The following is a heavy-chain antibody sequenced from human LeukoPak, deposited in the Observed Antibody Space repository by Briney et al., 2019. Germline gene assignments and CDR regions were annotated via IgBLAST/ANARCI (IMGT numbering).Heavy chain of an antibody. CDR3: AREEFASGHYYDSSRYYYYYYGMDV. V-gene: IGHV6-1*01. CDR2: TYYKCKWYN. J-gene: IGHJ6*02. D-gene: IGHD3-22*01. CDR1: GESVSATGAA. Sequence: SLTLSLTCVISGESVSATGAAWNWIRQGPSIGLEWLGRTYYKCKWYNDYAVAVNSLIIINADTSKNQFSLQLNSVTPEDTAVYYCAREEFASGHYYDSSRYYYYYYGMDVWGQGTTVTVSS.